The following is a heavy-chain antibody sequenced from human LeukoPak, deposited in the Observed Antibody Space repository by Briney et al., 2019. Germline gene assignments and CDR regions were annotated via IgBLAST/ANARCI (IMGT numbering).Heavy chain of an antibody. Sequence: GGSLRLSCAASGLRFSDQYMIWIRQTPGKGLEWVSFISGSGANRFYADSMKGRFTISKDNTKNSLYLQMNSLRAEDTAVYYCARVYDVLTGGFDHWGQGALVTVSS. CDR1: GLRFSDQY. J-gene: IGHJ4*02. CDR3: ARVYDVLTGGFDH. V-gene: IGHV3-11*04. D-gene: IGHD3-9*01. CDR2: ISGSGANR.